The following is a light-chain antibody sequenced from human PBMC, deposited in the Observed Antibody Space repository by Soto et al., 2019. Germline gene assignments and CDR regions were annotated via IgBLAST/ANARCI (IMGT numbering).Light chain of an antibody. CDR3: CSYAGSYRRI. Sequence: QSALTQPPSASGSPGQSVTISCTGTSSDVGGYNYVSWYQQHPGKAPKLMIYDVSKRPSGVPDRFSGSKSGNTASLTISGLQAEDEADYYCCSYAGSYRRIFGTGTKVTVL. J-gene: IGLJ1*01. CDR1: SSDVGGYNY. V-gene: IGLV2-11*01. CDR2: DVS.